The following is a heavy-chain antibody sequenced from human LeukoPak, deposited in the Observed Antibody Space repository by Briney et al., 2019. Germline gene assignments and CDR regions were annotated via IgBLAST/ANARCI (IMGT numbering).Heavy chain of an antibody. CDR1: GGTFSSYA. Sequence: SVKVSCKASGGTFSSYAISWVRQAPGQGLEWMGGIIPIFGTANYAQKFQGRVTITADESTSTAYMELSSLRSDDTAVYYCARPPTFGGVNPFDYWGQGTLVTVSS. CDR3: ARPPTFGGVNPFDY. J-gene: IGHJ4*02. CDR2: IIPIFGTA. D-gene: IGHD3-16*01. V-gene: IGHV1-69*13.